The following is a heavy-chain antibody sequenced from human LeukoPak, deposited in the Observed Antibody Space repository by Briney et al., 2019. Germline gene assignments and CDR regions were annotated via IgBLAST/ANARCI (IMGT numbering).Heavy chain of an antibody. D-gene: IGHD4-23*01. Sequence: GASVKVSCKASGGTFISYAISWVRQAPGQGLEWMGGIIPIFGTANYAQKFQGRVTITADESTSTAYMELSSLRSEDTAVYYCAKYAPPTTVVTRFFDYWGQGTLVTVSS. CDR1: GGTFISYA. J-gene: IGHJ4*02. CDR2: IIPIFGTA. CDR3: AKYAPPTTVVTRFFDY. V-gene: IGHV1-69*13.